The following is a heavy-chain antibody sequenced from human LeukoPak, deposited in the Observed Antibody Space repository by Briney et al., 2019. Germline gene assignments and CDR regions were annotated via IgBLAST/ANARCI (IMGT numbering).Heavy chain of an antibody. J-gene: IGHJ4*02. V-gene: IGHV4-59*08. CDR1: GGSIRSYY. CDR2: MYYSGST. CDR3: ARFGGATVTTRYFDY. Sequence: SETLSLTCSVSGGSIRSYYWSWIRQPPAKGLEWIGYMYYSGSTNYNPSLKSRVTISVDTSKNQFSLKLSSVTAADTAVYYCARFGGATVTTRYFDYWGQGTLVTVSS. D-gene: IGHD4-17*01.